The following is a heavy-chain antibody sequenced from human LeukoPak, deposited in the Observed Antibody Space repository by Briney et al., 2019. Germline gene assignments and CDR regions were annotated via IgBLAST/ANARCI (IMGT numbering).Heavy chain of an antibody. CDR2: ISYDGSNK. V-gene: IGHV3-30-3*01. CDR1: GFTFSSYA. CDR3: ARVSRGPQPGSFDY. Sequence: SGGSLRLSCAASGFTFSSYAMHWVRQAPGKGLEWVAVISYDGSNKYYADSVKGRFTISRDNSKNTLYLQMNSLRAEDTAVYYCARVSRGPQPGSFDYWGQGTLVTVSS. D-gene: IGHD1-14*01. J-gene: IGHJ4*02.